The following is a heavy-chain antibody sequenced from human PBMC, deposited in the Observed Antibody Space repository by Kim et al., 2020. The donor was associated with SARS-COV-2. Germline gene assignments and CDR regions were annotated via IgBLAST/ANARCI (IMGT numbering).Heavy chain of an antibody. D-gene: IGHD3-10*01. V-gene: IGHV3-23*01. Sequence: TYYADSVKGRFTISMDNSKNTLYLQMNSLRAEDTAVYYCAKAMVRGVPDYWGQGTLVTVSS. CDR2: T. CDR3: AKAMVRGVPDY. J-gene: IGHJ4*02.